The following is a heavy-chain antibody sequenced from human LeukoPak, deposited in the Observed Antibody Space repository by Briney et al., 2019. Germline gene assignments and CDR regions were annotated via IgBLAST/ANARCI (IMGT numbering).Heavy chain of an antibody. D-gene: IGHD2-15*01. CDR2: IYYSGST. Sequence: SETLSLTCTVSGGSISSSSYYWGWIRQPPGKGLEWIGSIYYSGSTYYNPSLKSRVTISVDTSKNQFSLKLSSVTAADTAVYYCARTRACSGGSCYRPDYWGQGTLVTVSP. CDR1: GGSISSSSYY. V-gene: IGHV4-39*01. CDR3: ARTRACSGGSCYRPDY. J-gene: IGHJ4*02.